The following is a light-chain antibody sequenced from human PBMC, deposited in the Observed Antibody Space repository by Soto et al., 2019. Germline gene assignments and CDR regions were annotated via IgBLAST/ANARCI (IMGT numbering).Light chain of an antibody. Sequence: QSALTQPASVSGSPGQSITISCTGTSSDVGGYNYVSWYQQHPGKAPKVIIYEVSNRPSGVSNRFFGSKSGNTASLTISGLQAEDEADYYCSSYTSSSILLFGGGTKLTVL. CDR3: SSYTSSSILL. J-gene: IGLJ2*01. CDR1: SSDVGGYNY. V-gene: IGLV2-14*01. CDR2: EVS.